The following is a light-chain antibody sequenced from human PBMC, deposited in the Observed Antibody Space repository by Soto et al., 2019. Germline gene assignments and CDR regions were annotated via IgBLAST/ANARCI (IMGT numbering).Light chain of an antibody. CDR1: QSVSSSF. J-gene: IGKJ4*01. CDR3: QQYDNSPLP. CDR2: GAS. Sequence: IVLTQSPGTLSLSPGERATLSCRASQSVSSSFLAWYQQKPGQAPRLLIYGASSRATGIPDRFSGSGSGTDFTLTISRLEPEDFAVYYCQQYDNSPLPFGGGTKVEIK. V-gene: IGKV3-20*01.